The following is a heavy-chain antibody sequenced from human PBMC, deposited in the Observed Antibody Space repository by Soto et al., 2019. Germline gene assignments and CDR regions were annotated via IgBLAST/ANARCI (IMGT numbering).Heavy chain of an antibody. Sequence: SKTLSLTCTVSGGSISRYYCSWIRQPPGKGLEWIGYIYYSGSTNYNPSLKSRVTISVDTSKNQFSLKLSSVTAADTAVYYCARAQIYDSMGYYHCGIDVCGQGTTVTVFS. CDR2: IYYSGST. D-gene: IGHD3-22*01. V-gene: IGHV4-59*01. CDR1: GGSISRYY. J-gene: IGHJ6*02. CDR3: ARAQIYDSMGYYHCGIDV.